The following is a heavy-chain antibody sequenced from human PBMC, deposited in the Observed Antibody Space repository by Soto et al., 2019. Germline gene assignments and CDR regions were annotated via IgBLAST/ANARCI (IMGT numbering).Heavy chain of an antibody. CDR1: GYTFISYG. J-gene: IGHJ4*02. CDR2: ISAYNGNT. V-gene: IGHV1-18*04. CDR3: AREVYCSSTSCYSAFDY. Sequence: ASVKVSFKASGYTFISYGISWMRQAPGQGLEWMGWISAYNGNTNYAQKLQGRVTMTTDTSTSIAYMELRSLRSDDSAVYYCAREVYCSSTSCYSAFDYWGLGTLVTVSS. D-gene: IGHD2-2*01.